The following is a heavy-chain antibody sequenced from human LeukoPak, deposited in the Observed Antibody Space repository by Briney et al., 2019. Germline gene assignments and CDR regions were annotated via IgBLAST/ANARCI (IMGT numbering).Heavy chain of an antibody. J-gene: IGHJ4*02. CDR1: GGSFSGYY. Sequence: SETLSLTCAVYGGSFSGYYWSWIRQPPGKGLEWIGEINHSGSTNYNPSLKSRVTISVDTSKNQFSLKLSSVTAADTAVYYCAVGGYGYFDYWGQGTLVTVSS. CDR2: INHSGST. V-gene: IGHV4-34*01. CDR3: AVGGYGYFDY. D-gene: IGHD3-16*01.